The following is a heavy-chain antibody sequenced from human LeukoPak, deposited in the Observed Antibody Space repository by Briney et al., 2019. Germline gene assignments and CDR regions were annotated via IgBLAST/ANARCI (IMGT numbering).Heavy chain of an antibody. J-gene: IGHJ4*02. CDR1: GGTFSSYA. D-gene: IGHD2-2*01. CDR2: IIPILGIA. Sequence: SVKVSCKASGGTFSSYAISWVRQAPGQGLEWMGRIIPILGIANYAQKFQGRVTITADKSTGTAYMELSSLRSEDTAVYYCASARGYCSSTSCSTGGYWGQGTLVTVSS. V-gene: IGHV1-69*04. CDR3: ASARGYCSSTSCSTGGY.